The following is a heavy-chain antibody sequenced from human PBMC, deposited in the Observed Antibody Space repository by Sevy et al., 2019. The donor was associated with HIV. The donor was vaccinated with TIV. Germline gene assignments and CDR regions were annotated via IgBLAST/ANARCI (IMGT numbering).Heavy chain of an antibody. V-gene: IGHV3-23*01. J-gene: IGHJ3*02. CDR1: GFTFSSYA. CDR3: AKDSASGDYRYYYDSSGYYRSDAFDI. CDR2: ISGSGGST. D-gene: IGHD3-22*01. Sequence: GALRLSCAASGFTFSSYAMSWVRQAPGKGLEWVSAISGSGGSTYYADSVKGRFTISRDNSKNTLYLQMNSLRAEDTAVYYCAKDSASGDYRYYYDSSGYYRSDAFDIWGQGTMVTVSS.